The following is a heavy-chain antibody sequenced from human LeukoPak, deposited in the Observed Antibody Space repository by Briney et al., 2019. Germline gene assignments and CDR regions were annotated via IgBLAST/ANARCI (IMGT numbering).Heavy chain of an antibody. Sequence: GGSLRLSCAASGFTFSSYWMSWVRQAPGKGLEWVANIKQDGSEKYYVDSVKGRFTISRDNAKNSLYLQMSSLRAEDTAVYYCARTPNYYDSSGYYLTGFDHWGQGTLVTVSS. CDR2: IKQDGSEK. D-gene: IGHD3-22*01. CDR3: ARTPNYYDSSGYYLTGFDH. V-gene: IGHV3-7*01. CDR1: GFTFSSYW. J-gene: IGHJ5*02.